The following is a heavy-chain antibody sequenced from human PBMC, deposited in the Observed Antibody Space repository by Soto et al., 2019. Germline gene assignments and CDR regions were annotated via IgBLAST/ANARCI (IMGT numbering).Heavy chain of an antibody. CDR2: INSYNGIT. V-gene: IGHV1-18*01. Sequence: QVPLVQSGAEVKKPGASAKVPCKASGYTFTNYGISWVRQAPGQGLEWMGWINSYNGITNNAQNFQGRVTMTTDTSTNTAYMELRSLRSDDTAVYYCARDRQNYGSFDYWGQGTLVTVSS. J-gene: IGHJ4*02. CDR1: GYTFTNYG. D-gene: IGHD4-17*01. CDR3: ARDRQNYGSFDY.